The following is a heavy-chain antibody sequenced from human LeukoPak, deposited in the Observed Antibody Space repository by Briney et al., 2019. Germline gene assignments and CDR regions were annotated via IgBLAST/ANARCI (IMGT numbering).Heavy chain of an antibody. CDR3: AKDASRITMTLGAFDI. D-gene: IGHD3-22*01. CDR1: GFTFSSYA. Sequence: GGSLRLSCAASGFTFSSYAMSWVGEAPGKGLEWVSAISGSGGSTYYADSVKRRFTISRHNSKNTLYLQMNSLRAEDTAVYYCAKDASRITMTLGAFDIWGQGTMVTVSS. CDR2: ISGSGGST. V-gene: IGHV3-23*01. J-gene: IGHJ3*02.